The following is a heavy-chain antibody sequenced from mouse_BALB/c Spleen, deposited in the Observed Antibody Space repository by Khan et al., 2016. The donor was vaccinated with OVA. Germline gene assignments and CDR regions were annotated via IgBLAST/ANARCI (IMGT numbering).Heavy chain of an antibody. D-gene: IGHD2-12*01. CDR3: ARGGAAYYRNDGGAMEY. CDR2: INTHSGVP. J-gene: IGHJ4*01. Sequence: QIQLVQSGPELKKPGETVRISCKASGYNFTTAGIQWVQKMPGKGLKWIGWINTHSGVPKFAEYFKGRFAFSLDISVNTAYLQITNLKNEDTATHFCARGGAAYYRNDGGAMEYWGQGASGTVCS. CDR1: GYNFTTAG. V-gene: IGHV9-4*02.